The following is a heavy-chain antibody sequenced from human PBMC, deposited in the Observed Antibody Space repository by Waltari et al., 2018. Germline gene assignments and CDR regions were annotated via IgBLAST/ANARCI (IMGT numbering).Heavy chain of an antibody. J-gene: IGHJ6*03. CDR1: GYSISSGYY. CDR2: IYHSGST. V-gene: IGHV4-38-2*01. CDR3: ARGPRYYDFWSGYYSHYYYYYMDV. D-gene: IGHD3-3*01. Sequence: QVQLQESGPGLVKPSETLSLTCAVSGYSISSGYYWGWIRQPPGKGLEWIGRIYHSGSTYYNPYLKSRVAISGDTSKNQFSLKLSSVTAADTAVYYCARGPRYYDFWSGYYSHYYYYYMDVWGKGTTVTVSS.